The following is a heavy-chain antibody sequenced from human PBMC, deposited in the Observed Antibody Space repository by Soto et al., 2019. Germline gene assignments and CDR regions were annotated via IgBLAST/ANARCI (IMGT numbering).Heavy chain of an antibody. CDR3: AKDRAIAALPVYYYYGMDV. V-gene: IGHV3-30*18. Sequence: SGGSLRLSCAASGFTFSSYGMHWVRQAPGKGLEWVAVISYDGSNKYYADSVKGRFTISRDNSKNTLYLQMNSLRAEDTAVYYCAKDRAIAALPVYYYYGMDVWGQGTTVTVSS. J-gene: IGHJ6*02. D-gene: IGHD6-6*01. CDR2: ISYDGSNK. CDR1: GFTFSSYG.